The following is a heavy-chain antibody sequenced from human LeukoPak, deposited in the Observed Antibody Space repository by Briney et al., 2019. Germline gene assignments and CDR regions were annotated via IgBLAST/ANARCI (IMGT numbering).Heavy chain of an antibody. CDR3: ARVGSAAATADY. Sequence: ASVKVSCKASGYTFTTYYMHWMRQAPGQGPEWMGIINPRGGSTDYSQKFQGRITMTSGTSTSTVYMELSSLRSDDTAVYFCARVGSAAATADYWGQGTLVAVSS. CDR2: INPRGGST. D-gene: IGHD6-25*01. J-gene: IGHJ4*02. V-gene: IGHV1-46*01. CDR1: GYTFTTYY.